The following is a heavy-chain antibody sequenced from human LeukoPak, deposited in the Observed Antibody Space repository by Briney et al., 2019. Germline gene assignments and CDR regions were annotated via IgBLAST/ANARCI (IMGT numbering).Heavy chain of an antibody. D-gene: IGHD1-26*01. Sequence: GGSLRLSCAASGFTFSNYAMSWVRQAPGKGLEWVAVISASSYSTSYADSVKGRFTISRDNSKNTLYLQVNSLRAEDTAVYYCAKGGKWDVTPFDYWGQGTLVTVSS. V-gene: IGHV3-23*01. J-gene: IGHJ4*02. CDR1: GFTFSNYA. CDR3: AKGGKWDVTPFDY. CDR2: ISASSYST.